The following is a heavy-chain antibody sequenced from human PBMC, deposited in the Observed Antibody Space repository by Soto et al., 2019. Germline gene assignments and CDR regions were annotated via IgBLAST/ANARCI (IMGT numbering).Heavy chain of an antibody. CDR3: ARALSPFYYYYYMDV. V-gene: IGHV1-3*01. Sequence: GASVKVSCKASGYTFTSYAMHWVRQAPGQRLEWMGWINAGNGNTKYSQKFQGRVTITRDTSASTAYMELSSLRSEDTAVYYCARALSPFYYYYYMDVWGKGTTVTVSS. J-gene: IGHJ6*03. CDR1: GYTFTSYA. CDR2: INAGNGNT.